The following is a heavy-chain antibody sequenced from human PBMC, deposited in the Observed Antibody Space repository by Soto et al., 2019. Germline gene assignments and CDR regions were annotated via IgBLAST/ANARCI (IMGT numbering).Heavy chain of an antibody. CDR3: AKALVAATDFYYYYMDV. CDR2: ISGSGGPT. D-gene: IGHD6-13*01. CDR1: GFTFSSYA. J-gene: IGHJ6*03. V-gene: IGHV3-23*01. Sequence: GGSLRLSCAASGFTFSSYAMTWVRQAPGKGLDWVSTISGSGGPTYYADSVKGRFTISRDNSKNTLFLQMNSLRAEDTAVYYCAKALVAATDFYYYYMDVWAKGTTVTVSS.